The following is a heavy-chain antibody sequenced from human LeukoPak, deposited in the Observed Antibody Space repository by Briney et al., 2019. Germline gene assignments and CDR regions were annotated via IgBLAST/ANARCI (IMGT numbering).Heavy chain of an antibody. CDR1: RFTFSTYW. D-gene: IGHD3-3*01. CDR2: ISSSGTTI. V-gene: IGHV3-48*04. CDR3: ARGGLTIFGVVNYMDV. Sequence: GGSLRLSCVASRFTFSTYWMNWVRQAPGKGLEWVSYISSSGTTIYYADSVKGRFTISRDNAKNSLYLQMNSLRAEDTALYYCARGGLTIFGVVNYMDVWGKGTTVTVSS. J-gene: IGHJ6*03.